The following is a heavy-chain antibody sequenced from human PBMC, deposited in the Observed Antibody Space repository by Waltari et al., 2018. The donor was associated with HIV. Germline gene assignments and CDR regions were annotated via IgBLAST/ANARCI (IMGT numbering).Heavy chain of an antibody. CDR1: GGSINPDSYS. CDR3: ARRYSTTSHPGGAGYFDH. CDR2: IYYLGST. D-gene: IGHD6-13*01. J-gene: IGHJ4*02. V-gene: IGHV4-39*02. Sequence: LQLQESGPGLVKPSETLSLTCAVSGGSINPDSYSRVWTRHPPGKGLEWIGSIYYLGSTFNNPSLRGRVTISVDTSKNRFSLKLSSVTAADTAVYYCARRYSTTSHPGGAGYFDHWGQGTLVTVSS.